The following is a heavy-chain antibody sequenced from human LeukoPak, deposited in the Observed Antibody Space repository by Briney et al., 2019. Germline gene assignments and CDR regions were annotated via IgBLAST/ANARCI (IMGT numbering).Heavy chain of an antibody. J-gene: IGHJ4*02. CDR1: GFTFSSYA. CDR2: ISGGDGST. D-gene: IGHD3-22*01. Sequence: GGSLRLSCAASGFTFSSYAMSWVRQAPGKGLEWVSAISGGDGSTYYADSVKGRFTISRDNSKNTLYLQMNSLGADDTAIYHCAKDLDYDSSGYYLDFWGQGTLVTVSS. V-gene: IGHV3-23*01. CDR3: AKDLDYDSSGYYLDF.